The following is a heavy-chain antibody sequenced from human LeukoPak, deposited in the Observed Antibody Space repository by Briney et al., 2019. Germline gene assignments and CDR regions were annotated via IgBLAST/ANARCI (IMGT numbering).Heavy chain of an antibody. CDR2: INNDGSST. J-gene: IGHJ4*02. V-gene: IGHV3-74*01. Sequence: GGSLRLSCAASGFTFSSYWMHWVRQAPGRGLVWVSRINNDGSSTRYADSVKGRFTISRDNAKNTLYLQMNSLRAEDTAVYYCAKAGYSYGSTSGYWGQGTLVTVSS. CDR1: GFTFSSYW. D-gene: IGHD5-18*01. CDR3: AKAGYSYGSTSGY.